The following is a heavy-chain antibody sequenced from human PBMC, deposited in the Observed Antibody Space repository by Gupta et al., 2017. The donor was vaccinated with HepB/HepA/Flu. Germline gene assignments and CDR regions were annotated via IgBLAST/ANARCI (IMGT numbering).Heavy chain of an antibody. CDR1: GGSFSGYY. Sequence: QVQLQQWGAGLLKPSETLSLTCAVYGGSFSGYYWSWIRQPPGKGLEWIGEINHSGSTNYNPSLKSRVTISVDTSKNQFSLKLSSVTAADTAVYYCARLLRGYGSGSYSYYYYYYMDVWGKGTTVTVSS. CDR3: ARLLRGYGSGSYSYYYYYYMDV. CDR2: INHSGST. V-gene: IGHV4-34*01. J-gene: IGHJ6*03. D-gene: IGHD3-10*01.